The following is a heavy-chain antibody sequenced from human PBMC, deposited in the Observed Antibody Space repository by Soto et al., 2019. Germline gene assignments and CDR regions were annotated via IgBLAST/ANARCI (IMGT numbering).Heavy chain of an antibody. V-gene: IGHV1-2*02. CDR3: ARDPRSSGSGYYYYGMDV. D-gene: IGHD6-19*01. CDR2: INPNSGGT. CDR1: GYTFTGYY. Sequence: GASVKVSCKASGYTFTGYYMHWVRQAPGQGLEWMGWINPNSGGTNYAQKFQGRVTVSRDTSISTAYMELSRLRSDSTAVYYCARDPRSSGSGYYYYGMDVWGQGTQVTVSS. J-gene: IGHJ6*02.